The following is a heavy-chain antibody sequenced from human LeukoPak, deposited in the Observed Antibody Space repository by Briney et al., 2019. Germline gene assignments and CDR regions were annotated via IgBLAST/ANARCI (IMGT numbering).Heavy chain of an antibody. J-gene: IGHJ5*02. V-gene: IGHV3-23*01. CDR1: GFTFSSYA. Sequence: GGSLRLSCAASGFTFSSYAMSWVRQAPGKGLEWVSAISGSGGSTYYADSVRGRFTISRDNSKDTLYLQMNSLRAEDTALYFCTKDRHSSGWPNWFDPWGQGSLVIVSS. D-gene: IGHD6-19*01. CDR3: TKDRHSSGWPNWFDP. CDR2: ISGSGGST.